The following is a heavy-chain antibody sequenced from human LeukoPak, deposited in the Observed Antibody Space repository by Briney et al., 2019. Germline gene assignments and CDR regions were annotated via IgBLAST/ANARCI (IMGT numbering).Heavy chain of an antibody. CDR1: GFTFSSYA. CDR2: ISGSDGST. D-gene: IGHD5-18*01. J-gene: IGHJ4*02. Sequence: GGSLRLSCAASGFTFSSYAMSWVRQAPGKGLEWVSAISGSDGSTYYADSVKGRFTISRDNSKNTLYLQMNSLRGEDTAVYYCAKAPLDTATGNMYYFDYWGQGTLVTVSS. CDR3: AKAPLDTATGNMYYFDY. V-gene: IGHV3-23*01.